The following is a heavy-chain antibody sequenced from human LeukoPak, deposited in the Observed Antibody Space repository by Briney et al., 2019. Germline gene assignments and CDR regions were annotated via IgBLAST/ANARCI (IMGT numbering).Heavy chain of an antibody. CDR2: ISSNGGST. V-gene: IGHV3-64*01. J-gene: IGHJ3*02. Sequence: GGSLRLSCAASGFTFSSYAMHWVRQAPGKGLEYVSAISSNGGSTYYANSVKGRFTISRDNSKNTLYLQMGSLRAEDMAVYYCARDPPYYYDSSAPGGFDIWGQGTMVTVSS. D-gene: IGHD3-22*01. CDR1: GFTFSSYA. CDR3: ARDPPYYYDSSAPGGFDI.